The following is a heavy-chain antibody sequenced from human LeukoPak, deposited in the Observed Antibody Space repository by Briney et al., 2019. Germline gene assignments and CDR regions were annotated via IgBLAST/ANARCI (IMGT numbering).Heavy chain of an antibody. Sequence: PSETLSLTCSVSFPVTNGFHWAWIRQPRGKGLEFMGYVHHTGTTYYNPSLNSRVTISVDTSKYQFSLRLTSVTAADTAVYFCAKGIPFDFWGQGRLVTVSS. V-gene: IGHV4-38-2*02. D-gene: IGHD2-2*02. J-gene: IGHJ4*02. CDR3: AKGIPFDF. CDR2: VHHTGTT. CDR1: FPVTNGFH.